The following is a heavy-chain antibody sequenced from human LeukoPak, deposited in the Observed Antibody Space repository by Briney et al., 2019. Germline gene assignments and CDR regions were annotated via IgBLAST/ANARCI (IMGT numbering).Heavy chain of an antibody. D-gene: IGHD4-17*01. Sequence: PGGSLRLSCAASGFTFSSYSINWVRQAPGKGLEWVSSISSSSSYIYYADSVKGRFTISRDNAKKSLYLQMNSLRAEDTAVYYCAREGGGTTVSPWYYYYYMDVWGKGTTVTVSS. CDR2: ISSSSSYI. J-gene: IGHJ6*03. V-gene: IGHV3-21*01. CDR3: AREGGGTTVSPWYYYYYMDV. CDR1: GFTFSSYS.